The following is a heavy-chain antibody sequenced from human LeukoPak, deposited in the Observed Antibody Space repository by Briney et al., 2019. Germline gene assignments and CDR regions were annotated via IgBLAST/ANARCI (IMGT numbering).Heavy chain of an antibody. J-gene: IGHJ4*02. D-gene: IGHD2-15*01. V-gene: IGHV4-59*12. CDR1: GGSISSYY. CDR3: WRDLGGGNFDS. CDR2: IYYSGST. Sequence: PSETLSLTCTVSGGSISSYYWSWIRQPPGKGLEWIGYIYYSGSTNYNPSLKSRVTISVDTSKNQFSLKLNSVTASAPAVYYWWRDLGGGNFDSWGQGTLVTVSS.